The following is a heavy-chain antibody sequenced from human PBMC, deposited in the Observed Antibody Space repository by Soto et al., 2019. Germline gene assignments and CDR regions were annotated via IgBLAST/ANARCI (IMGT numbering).Heavy chain of an antibody. CDR1: GFTFRSYA. J-gene: IGHJ2*01. CDR3: AKEPVGPDWYFEL. V-gene: IGHV3-23*01. Sequence: DVQLLESGGGLVQPGGSLRLSCAASGFTFRSYAMSWVRQAPGKGLEWVSGISGSGISTHYADSVKGRFTVSRDNSTNTLYLQMNSLRAEDAAVYNCAKEPVGPDWYFELWGRGALVTVSS. CDR2: ISGSGIST.